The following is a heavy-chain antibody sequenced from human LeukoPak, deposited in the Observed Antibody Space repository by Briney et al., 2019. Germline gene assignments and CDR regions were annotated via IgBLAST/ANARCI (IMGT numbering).Heavy chain of an antibody. D-gene: IGHD3-22*01. Sequence: GESLKISCKGSGYSFTSYWISWVRQMPGKGLEWMGRIDPSDSYTNYSPSFQGHVTISADKSISTAYLQWSSLKASDTAMYYCARHLNYYDSSGYSDYWSQGTLVTVSS. J-gene: IGHJ4*02. CDR2: IDPSDSYT. CDR1: GYSFTSYW. CDR3: ARHLNYYDSSGYSDY. V-gene: IGHV5-10-1*01.